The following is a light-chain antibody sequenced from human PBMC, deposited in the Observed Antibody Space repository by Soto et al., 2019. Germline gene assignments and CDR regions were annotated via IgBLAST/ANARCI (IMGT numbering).Light chain of an antibody. CDR3: LQDYNYPWT. J-gene: IGKJ1*01. V-gene: IGKV1-6*01. CDR1: QGIRID. CDR2: HAS. Sequence: AIQMTQSPSSLSASVGDRVTITCRASQGIRIDLGWYQQKPGQAPQLLIYHASNLQRGVPSRFSGSGSGTDFTLTISCLQPEDFATYYCLQDYNYPWTFGQGTKVDIK.